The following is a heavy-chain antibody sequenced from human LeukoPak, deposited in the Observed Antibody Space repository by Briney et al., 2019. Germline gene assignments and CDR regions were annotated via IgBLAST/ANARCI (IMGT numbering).Heavy chain of an antibody. D-gene: IGHD6-13*01. CDR2: ISSDGSNK. CDR3: ARDNSHSSIYSTRGNAFDI. Sequence: GGSLRLSCAASGFTFSSYPMHWVRQAPGKGLEWVAVISSDGSNKYYADSVKGRFTISRDNSKNTLYLQMNSLRAEDTAVYYCARDNSHSSIYSTRGNAFDIWGQGTMVTVSS. CDR1: GFTFSSYP. J-gene: IGHJ3*02. V-gene: IGHV3-30-3*01.